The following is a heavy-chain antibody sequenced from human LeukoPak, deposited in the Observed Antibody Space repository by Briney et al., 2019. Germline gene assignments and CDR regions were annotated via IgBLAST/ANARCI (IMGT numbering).Heavy chain of an antibody. V-gene: IGHV4-34*01. CDR1: GGSFSGYY. CDR2: INHSGST. CDR3: ARRSRQLVPP. J-gene: IGHJ5*02. Sequence: SETLSLTCAVYGGSFSGYYWSWIGQPPGKGLEWIGEINHSGSTNYNPSLKSRVTISVDTSKNQFSLKLSSVTAADTAVYYCARRSRQLVPPWGQGTLVTVSS. D-gene: IGHD6-6*01.